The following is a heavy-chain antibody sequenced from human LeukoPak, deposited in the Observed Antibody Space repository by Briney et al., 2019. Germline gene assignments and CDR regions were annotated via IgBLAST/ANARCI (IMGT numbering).Heavy chain of an antibody. V-gene: IGHV3-11*01. J-gene: IGHJ6*02. Sequence: GGSLRLSCAASGFTFNDYYMTWIRQVPGKGLEWVSYMSGDADVINYADSVKGRFTISRDNAKRSVYLQMNSLRAEDTALYYCARGGAHGMDVWGQGTTVTASS. D-gene: IGHD1-26*01. CDR3: ARGGAHGMDV. CDR1: GFTFNDYY. CDR2: MSGDADVI.